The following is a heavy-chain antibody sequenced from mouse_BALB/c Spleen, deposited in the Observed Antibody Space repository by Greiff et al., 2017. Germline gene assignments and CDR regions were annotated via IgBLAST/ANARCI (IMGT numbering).Heavy chain of an antibody. D-gene: IGHD1-1*01. J-gene: IGHJ1*01. CDR3: VYYYGSRYFDV. V-gene: IGHV1-7*01. CDR2: INPSTGYT. CDR1: GYTFTSYW. Sequence: VQLKQSGAELAKPGASVKMSCKASGYTFTSYWMHWVKQRPGQGLEWIGYINPSTGYTEYNQKFKDKATLTADKSSSTAYMQLSSLTSEDSAVYYCVYYYGSRYFDVWGAGTTVTVSS.